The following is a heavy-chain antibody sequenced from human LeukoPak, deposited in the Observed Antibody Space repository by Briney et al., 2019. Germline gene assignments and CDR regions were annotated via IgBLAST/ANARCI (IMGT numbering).Heavy chain of an antibody. CDR2: IYPGDSDT. Sequence: KLGESLKISCQGSGFTFTTSWIGWVRQLPGKGLEWMGNIYPGDSDTRYSPSFQGQVTISADKSINTAYLQWTSLKASDTAMYYCARRQFGVVAAPVDYWGQGTLVTVSS. V-gene: IGHV5-51*01. CDR3: ARRQFGVVAAPVDY. J-gene: IGHJ4*02. D-gene: IGHD2-15*01. CDR1: GFTFTTSW.